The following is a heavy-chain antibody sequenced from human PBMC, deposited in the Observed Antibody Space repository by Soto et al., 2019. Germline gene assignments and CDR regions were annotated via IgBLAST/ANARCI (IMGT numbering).Heavy chain of an antibody. Sequence: ASVKVSCKVSGYTLSELSIHWVRQAPGKGLEWMGNFDHEDDKTVYAQTFQGRVTTTADTSTDTTYMELSRLSSEDTAVYYCATDANTTVFGVVRLGHFQLWG. D-gene: IGHD3-3*01. CDR1: GYTLSELS. J-gene: IGHJ1*01. V-gene: IGHV1-24*01. CDR2: FDHEDDKT. CDR3: ATDANTTVFGVVRLGHFQL.